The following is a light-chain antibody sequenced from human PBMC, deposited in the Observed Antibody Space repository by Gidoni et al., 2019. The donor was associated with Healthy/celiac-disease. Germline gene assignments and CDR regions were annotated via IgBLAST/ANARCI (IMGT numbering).Light chain of an antibody. CDR1: SSDVGSYNL. CDR3: CSYAGSSVV. Sequence: SALTQPTSVSGSPGQSITISCTGTSSDVGSYNLVSWYQQQPGKSPKLMIYEVSKRPSGVSNRFSGSRSGNTASLTISGLQAEDEADYYCCSYAGSSVVCGGGTKLTVL. CDR2: EVS. J-gene: IGLJ2*01. V-gene: IGLV2-23*02.